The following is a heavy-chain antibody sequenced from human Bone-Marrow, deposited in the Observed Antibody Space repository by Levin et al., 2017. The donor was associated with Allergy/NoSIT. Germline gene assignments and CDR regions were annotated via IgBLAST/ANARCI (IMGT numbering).Heavy chain of an antibody. Sequence: SQTLSLTCTVSGGSISSYYWSWIRQPAGKGLEWIGRIYTSGSTNYNPSLKSRVTMSVDTSKNQFSLKLSSVTAADTAVYYCASLYGDYVGRGIRYFDLWGRGTLVTVSS. CDR2: IYTSGST. CDR1: GGSISSYY. V-gene: IGHV4-4*07. J-gene: IGHJ2*01. D-gene: IGHD4-17*01. CDR3: ASLYGDYVGRGIRYFDL.